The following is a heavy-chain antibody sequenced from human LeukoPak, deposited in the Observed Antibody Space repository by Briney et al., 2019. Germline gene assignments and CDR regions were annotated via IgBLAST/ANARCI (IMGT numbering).Heavy chain of an antibody. D-gene: IGHD6-13*01. CDR2: MLYSGST. Sequence: PSETLSLTCTVSGASISNYYWSWIRQSPGKGLEWIGYMLYSGSTNQNPSLRSRVTISVDTSKNQFSLKLSSVTAADTAVYYCARQGIAAVDAFDIWGQGTVVTVSS. V-gene: IGHV4-59*08. J-gene: IGHJ3*02. CDR1: GASISNYY. CDR3: ARQGIAAVDAFDI.